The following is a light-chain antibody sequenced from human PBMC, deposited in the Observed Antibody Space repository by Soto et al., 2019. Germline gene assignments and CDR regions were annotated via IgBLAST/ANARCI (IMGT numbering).Light chain of an antibody. V-gene: IGKV3-11*01. Sequence: EVVLTQSPGTLSLSPGERATLSCRASQSVSTSLAWYQHKPGQAPRLLIYDASNRATGIPARFSGSGSGTDFTLTISGLEPEDCAIYYCHQRNSWPRTFGQGTRLEIK. J-gene: IGKJ2*01. CDR3: HQRNSWPRT. CDR2: DAS. CDR1: QSVSTS.